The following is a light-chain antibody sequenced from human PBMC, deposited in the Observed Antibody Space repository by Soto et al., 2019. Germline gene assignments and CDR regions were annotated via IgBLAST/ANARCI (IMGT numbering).Light chain of an antibody. CDR2: STN. J-gene: IGLJ3*02. Sequence: QTVVTQEPSFSVSPGGTVSLTYGLSSGSVSTSHYPSWHQQTPGQAPRTLIHSTNTRSSGVPDRFSGSILGNKAALTITGAETDDESDYYCVLYMGSGISVFGGGTKLTVL. CDR3: VLYMGSGISV. CDR1: SGSVSTSHY. V-gene: IGLV8-61*01.